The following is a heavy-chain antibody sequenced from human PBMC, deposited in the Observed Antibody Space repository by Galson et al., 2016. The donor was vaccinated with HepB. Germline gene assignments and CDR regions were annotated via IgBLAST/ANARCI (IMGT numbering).Heavy chain of an antibody. D-gene: IGHD3-16*02. Sequence: SLRLSCAASGFAFNKYALHWVRQAPGKGLEWLTFISYGGNNKQYADSVKGRFTISRDNSRNTLSLQMNSLLVEDTAVYYCARGPDDYDDLSGTYRYTTFDYWGQGTLVTVSS. J-gene: IGHJ4*02. CDR2: ISYGGNNK. V-gene: IGHV3-30*04. CDR3: ARGPDDYDDLSGTYRYTTFDY. CDR1: GFAFNKYA.